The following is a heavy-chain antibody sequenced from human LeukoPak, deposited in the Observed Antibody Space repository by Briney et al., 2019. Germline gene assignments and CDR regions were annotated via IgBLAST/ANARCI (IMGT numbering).Heavy chain of an antibody. CDR3: ARESIVATIRGYFDY. D-gene: IGHD5-12*01. J-gene: IGHJ4*02. CDR2: ISSSSSYI. Sequence: GGSLRLSCAASGFTFSSYSMNWVRQAPGKGLEWVSSISSSSSYIYYADSVKGRFTISRDNAKNSLYLQMNSLRAEDTAVYYCARESIVATIRGYFDYWGQGTLVTVSS. CDR1: GFTFSSYS. V-gene: IGHV3-21*01.